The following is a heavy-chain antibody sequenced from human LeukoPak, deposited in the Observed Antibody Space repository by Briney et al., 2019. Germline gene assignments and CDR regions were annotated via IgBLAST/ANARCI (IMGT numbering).Heavy chain of an antibody. V-gene: IGHV5-51*01. D-gene: IGHD6-19*01. Sequence: GGAPKIFCWGSGYSFTSYWVGWVRQMSREGLEWRGTIFPGYSETSYSASFKGQVTISDDKSNSTAYLQRSSLKASDTAMYYCVRLIAVTGFDYWGQGTLVTVSS. CDR1: GYSFTSYW. CDR2: IFPGYSET. CDR3: VRLIAVTGFDY. J-gene: IGHJ4*02.